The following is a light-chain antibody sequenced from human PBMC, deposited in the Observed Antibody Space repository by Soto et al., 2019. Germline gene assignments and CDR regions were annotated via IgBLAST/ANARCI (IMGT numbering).Light chain of an antibody. V-gene: IGKV3-20*01. J-gene: IGKJ1*01. CDR1: QSVSISY. CDR3: QQYGILWT. CDR2: GSS. Sequence: IVLKQSPSTLSVSPGETATLFCMASQSVSISYLAWYQHKLGHAPRLLIYGSSSRATGTPDRFSGSGSGTDFTLTSSRLEAEDSAVYYCQQYGILWTFGQGTKVDIK.